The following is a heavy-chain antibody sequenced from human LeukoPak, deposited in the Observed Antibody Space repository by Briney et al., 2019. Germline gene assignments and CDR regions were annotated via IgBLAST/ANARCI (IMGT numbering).Heavy chain of an antibody. CDR3: ARAYEDYMDV. V-gene: IGHV4-38-2*02. J-gene: IGHJ6*03. CDR2: MFHSGKP. Sequence: AETLSLTCIVSGSSITTLHSWGWIRQPPGKGLEWVGSMFHSGKPYYTPSLKSRVPISPETSKNQFSLKLTSVPAADTALYYCARAYEDYMDVWGKEPTVPVSS. D-gene: IGHD5-12*01. CDR1: GSSITTLHS.